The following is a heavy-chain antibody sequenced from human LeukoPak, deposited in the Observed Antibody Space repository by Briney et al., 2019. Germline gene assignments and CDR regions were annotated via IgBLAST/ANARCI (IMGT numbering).Heavy chain of an antibody. J-gene: IGHJ4*02. CDR3: ARGRSGLAAAGTYDY. V-gene: IGHV1-8*01. CDR1: GYTFTRSD. CDR2: INPNSGRT. Sequence: ASVKVSCKASGYTFTRSDINWVRQAAGQGLEWMGWINPNSGRTGYAQKFQGRVTMTANTSISTAYMELRNLRFDDTAVYYCARGRSGLAAAGTYDYWGQGTLITVSS. D-gene: IGHD6-13*01.